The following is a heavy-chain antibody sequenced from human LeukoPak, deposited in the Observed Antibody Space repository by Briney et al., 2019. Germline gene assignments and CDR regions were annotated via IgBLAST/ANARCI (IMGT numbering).Heavy chain of an antibody. CDR3: GAGHPRVDY. V-gene: IGHV1-18*01. CDR2: TSTYNDGK. Sequence: GASVKVSCKASGYTFTYYAITWVRQAPGQGLEWMGWTSTYNDGKNYAQNLQGRITMTTDTSTNTAYMELSSLRSDDTAVYYCGAGHPRVDYWGQGTLVTVSS. J-gene: IGHJ4*02. CDR1: GYTFTYYA.